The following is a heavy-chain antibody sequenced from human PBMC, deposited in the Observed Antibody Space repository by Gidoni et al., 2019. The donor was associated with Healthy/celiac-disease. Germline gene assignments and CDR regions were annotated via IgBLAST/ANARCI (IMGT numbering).Heavy chain of an antibody. V-gene: IGHV3-15*01. CDR3: TTVAYYYDSSGPAYYYGMDV. Sequence: EVQLVESGGGLVKPGGSLRLSCAASGFTFSTAWMSWVRQAPGKGLEWVGRIKSKTDGGTTDYAAPVKGRFTISRDDSKNTLYLKMNSLKTEDTAVYYCTTVAYYYDSSGPAYYYGMDVWGQGTTVTVSS. CDR1: GFTFSTAW. J-gene: IGHJ6*02. CDR2: IKSKTDGGTT. D-gene: IGHD3-22*01.